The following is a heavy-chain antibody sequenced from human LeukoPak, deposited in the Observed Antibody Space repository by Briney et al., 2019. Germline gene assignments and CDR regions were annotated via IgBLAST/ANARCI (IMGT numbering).Heavy chain of an antibody. J-gene: IGHJ4*02. D-gene: IGHD6-13*01. V-gene: IGHV4-30-2*01. Sequence: SQTLSLTCAVSGGSISSGGYSWSWIRQPPGKGLEWIGYIYHSGSTYYNPSLKSRVTISVDRSKNQFSLKLSSVTAADTAVYYCARQAPIAAAGTFDYWGQGTLVTVSS. CDR3: ARQAPIAAAGTFDY. CDR1: GGSISSGGYS. CDR2: IYHSGST.